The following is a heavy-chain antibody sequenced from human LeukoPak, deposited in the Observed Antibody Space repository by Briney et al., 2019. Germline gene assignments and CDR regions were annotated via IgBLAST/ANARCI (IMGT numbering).Heavy chain of an antibody. CDR3: AKDEDFDI. V-gene: IGHV3-66*01. CDR2: IYSGGST. Sequence: EGSLRLSCAVSGFTVSSNYMSWVRQAPGKGLEWVSVIYSGGSTYYADSVKGRFTISRDNSKNTLYLQMNSLRAEDTAVYYCAKDEDFDIWGQGTMVTVSS. J-gene: IGHJ3*02. CDR1: GFTVSSNY.